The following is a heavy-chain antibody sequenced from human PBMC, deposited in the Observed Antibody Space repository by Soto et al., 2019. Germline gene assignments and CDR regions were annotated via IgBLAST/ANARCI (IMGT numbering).Heavy chain of an antibody. CDR1: GGTFSSYA. D-gene: IGHD2-2*01. CDR3: ARGFSSTILGLYYYYGMDV. J-gene: IGHJ6*01. CDR2: IIPIFGTA. V-gene: IGHV1-69*13. Sequence: SVKVSCKASGGTFSSYAISWVRQAPGQGLEWMGGIIPIFGTANYAQKFQGRVTITADESTSTAYMELSGLRSEDTAVYYCARGFSSTILGLYYYYGMDVWGQGTTVTVCS.